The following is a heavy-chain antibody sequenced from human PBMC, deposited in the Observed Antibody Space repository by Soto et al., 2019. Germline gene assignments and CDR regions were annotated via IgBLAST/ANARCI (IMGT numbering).Heavy chain of an antibody. CDR1: GFSLSTSRVG. V-gene: IGHV2-5*05. Sequence: QITLKESGPTLVKPTQTLTLTCTFSGFSLSTSRVGVGWIRQPPGTALEWIALIYWDADKRYGPSLKTRLTITKDTSKNQVVLTMTNMDPVDTATYYCAHYRIFGDYMYYVDSWGQVTLVSVAS. D-gene: IGHD4-17*01. CDR2: IYWDADK. J-gene: IGHJ4*02. CDR3: AHYRIFGDYMYYVDS.